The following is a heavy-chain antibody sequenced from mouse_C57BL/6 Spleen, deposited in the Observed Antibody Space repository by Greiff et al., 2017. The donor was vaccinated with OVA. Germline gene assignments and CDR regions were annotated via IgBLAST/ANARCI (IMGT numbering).Heavy chain of an antibody. CDR1: GYTFTSYG. D-gene: IGHD1-1*01. J-gene: IGHJ2*01. Sequence: QVQLQQSGAELARPGASVKLSCKASGYTFTSYGISWVKQRTGQGLEWIGEIYPRSGNTYYNEKFKGKATLTADKSSSTAYMELRSLTSEDSAVYFCYYGSSYRYYFDYWGQGTTLTVSS. CDR3: YYGSSYRYYFDY. V-gene: IGHV1-81*01. CDR2: IYPRSGNT.